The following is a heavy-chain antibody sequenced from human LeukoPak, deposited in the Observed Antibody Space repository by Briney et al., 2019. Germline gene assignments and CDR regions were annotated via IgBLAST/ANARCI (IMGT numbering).Heavy chain of an antibody. V-gene: IGHV4-61*02. J-gene: IGHJ5*02. D-gene: IGHD2-2*01. CDR2: IYTSGST. CDR1: GGSISSGSYH. CDR3: ARDDLYCSSTSCWVWFDP. Sequence: SETLSLTCTVSGGSISSGSYHWSWIRQPAGKGLEWIGRIYTSGSTNYNPSLKSRVTISVDTSKNQFSLKLSSVTAADTAVYYCARDDLYCSSTSCWVWFDPWGQGTLVTVSS.